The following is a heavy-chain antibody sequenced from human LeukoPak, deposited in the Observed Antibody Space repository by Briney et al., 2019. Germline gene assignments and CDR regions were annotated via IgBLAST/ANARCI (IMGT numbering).Heavy chain of an antibody. V-gene: IGHV1-2*02. CDR1: GYTFTAYY. D-gene: IGHD1-14*01. J-gene: IGHJ4*02. CDR2: IDPNSGGT. Sequence: ASAKVSCKASGYTFTAYYIHWVRQAPGQGLEWLGWIDPNSGGTTYAQKFQGRVTMTTDTSSSTAYMELSSLGSDDTAVYYCARNRDHVNDNWGQGTLVTVSS. CDR3: ARNRDHVNDN.